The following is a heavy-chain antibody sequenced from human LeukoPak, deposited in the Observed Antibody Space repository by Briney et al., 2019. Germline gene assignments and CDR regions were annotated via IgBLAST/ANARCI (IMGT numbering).Heavy chain of an antibody. D-gene: IGHD3-22*01. V-gene: IGHV1-46*01. CDR1: GYTFTSYY. J-gene: IGHJ4*02. CDR2: INPSGGST. CDR3: ARDLAKYYDSSGYYSFDY. Sequence: ASVKVSCKASGYTFTSYYMYWVRQAPGQGLEWMGIINPSGGSTSYAQKFQGRVTMTRDTSTSTVYMELSSLRSEDTAVYYCARDLAKYYDSSGYYSFDYWGQGTLVTVSS.